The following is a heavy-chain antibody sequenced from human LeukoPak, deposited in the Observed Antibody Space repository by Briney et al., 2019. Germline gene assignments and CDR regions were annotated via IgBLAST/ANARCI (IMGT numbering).Heavy chain of an antibody. D-gene: IGHD4-17*01. Sequence: ASVKVSCKASGYTFTGHYMHWVRQAPGQGLEWMGWINPNSGGTNYAQKFQGRVTMTRDTSISTAYMELSRLRSDDTAVYYCARDLKVTTEEGDYWGQGTLVTVSS. CDR2: INPNSGGT. CDR1: GYTFTGHY. J-gene: IGHJ4*02. CDR3: ARDLKVTTEEGDY. V-gene: IGHV1-2*02.